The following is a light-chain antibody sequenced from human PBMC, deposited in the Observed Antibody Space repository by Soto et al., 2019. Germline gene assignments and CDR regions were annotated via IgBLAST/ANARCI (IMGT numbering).Light chain of an antibody. V-gene: IGKV1-16*01. CDR3: QQYERSTPS. J-gene: IGKJ4*01. Sequence: DIQMTQSPSSLSASVGDRVTIICRASQNINSYLAWFQQKPGKAPKSLIYDATSLQSGVPSRFSGSGSGTDFSLTISSLQPEDAATYYCQQYERSTPSFGGGTKLEI. CDR1: QNINSY. CDR2: DAT.